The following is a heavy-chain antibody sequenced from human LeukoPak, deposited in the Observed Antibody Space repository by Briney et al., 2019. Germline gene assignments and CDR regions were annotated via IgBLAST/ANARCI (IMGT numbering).Heavy chain of an antibody. CDR3: ARAHSIASYYYGVDV. CDR1: GGSIKSFDYY. CDR2: IYYSGNT. Sequence: SETLSLTCTVSGGSIKSFDYYWSWIRQPPGKGLEWIGNIYYSGNTYYSPSLTSRVTLSVGTSENQFSLKLSSVTAADTAVYYCARAHSIASYYYGVDVWGQGTTVTVSS. V-gene: IGHV4-39*07. J-gene: IGHJ6*02. D-gene: IGHD2/OR15-2a*01.